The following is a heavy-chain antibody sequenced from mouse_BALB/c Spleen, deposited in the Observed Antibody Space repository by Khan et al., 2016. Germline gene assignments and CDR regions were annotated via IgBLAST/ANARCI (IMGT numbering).Heavy chain of an antibody. J-gene: IGHJ3*01. V-gene: IGHV14-1*02. CDR3: ARPYYGNCAWFGY. D-gene: IGHD2-10*01. CDR2: IDPENGDT. CDR1: GFNIKDYY. Sequence: VQLKQSGAELVRPGALVKLSCKASGFNIKDYYIHWVKQRPEQGLEWIGWIDPENGDTIYDPKFQGKASITADPSSNTAYLQLSSLTSEDTAVYYCARPYYGNCAWFGYWGQGTLVTVSA.